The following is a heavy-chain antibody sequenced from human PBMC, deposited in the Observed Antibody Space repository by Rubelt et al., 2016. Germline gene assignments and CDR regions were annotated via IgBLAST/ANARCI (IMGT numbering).Heavy chain of an antibody. CDR3: ARSLYDNNGY. D-gene: IGHD2-8*01. V-gene: IGHV3-21*04. CDR1: GFTFSRYT. CDR2: SDRSSSYI. Sequence: EVQLVESGGGLIQPGGSLRLSCAASGFTFSRYTMSWVRQAPGKGMEWVSSSDRSSSYIYYADSVKGRFTLSKDHAKNSLYLQKNSRRAEDTAVYYCARSLYDNNGYSGQGTLVTVSA. J-gene: IGHJ4*02.